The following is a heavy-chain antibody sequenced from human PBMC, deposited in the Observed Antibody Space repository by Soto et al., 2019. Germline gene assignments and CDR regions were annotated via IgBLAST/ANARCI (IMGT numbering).Heavy chain of an antibody. CDR1: GYSFTSYW. J-gene: IGHJ3*02. V-gene: IGHV5-51*01. Sequence: GESLKISCKGSGYSFTSYWIGWVRQMPGKGLEWMGITYPGDSDTRYSPSFQGQVTISADKSISTAYLQWSSLKASDTAMYYCARRGTGYYYDSSGYYSDAFDIWGQGTMVTVSS. CDR3: ARRGTGYYYDSSGYYSDAFDI. D-gene: IGHD3-22*01. CDR2: TYPGDSDT.